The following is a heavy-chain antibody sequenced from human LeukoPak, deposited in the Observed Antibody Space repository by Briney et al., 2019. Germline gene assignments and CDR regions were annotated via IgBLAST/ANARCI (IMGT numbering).Heavy chain of an antibody. CDR3: ARAKLRAAAGIHLGFDP. Sequence: TSVKVSCKASGYTFTGYYMHWVRQAPGQGLEWMGWINPNSGDTNYAQNFQGRVTMTRDTSISTAYIELSRLRSDDTAVYYCARAKLRAAAGIHLGFDPWGQGTLVTVSS. D-gene: IGHD6-13*01. V-gene: IGHV1-2*02. CDR2: INPNSGDT. CDR1: GYTFTGYY. J-gene: IGHJ5*02.